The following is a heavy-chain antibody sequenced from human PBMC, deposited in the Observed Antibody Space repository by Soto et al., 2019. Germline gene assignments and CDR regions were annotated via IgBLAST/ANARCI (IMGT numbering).Heavy chain of an antibody. CDR1: GFTFSSYA. CDR3: ARAPTTVTTAYYFDC. Sequence: QVQLVESGGGVVQPGRSLRLSCAASGFTFSSYAMHWVRQAPGKGLEWVAVISYDGNNKYYADSVKGRFTISRDNSKNTLYLQMNSLRAEDTAVYYCARAPTTVTTAYYFDCWGQGPLVTVSS. D-gene: IGHD4-17*01. J-gene: IGHJ4*02. V-gene: IGHV3-30-3*01. CDR2: ISYDGNNK.